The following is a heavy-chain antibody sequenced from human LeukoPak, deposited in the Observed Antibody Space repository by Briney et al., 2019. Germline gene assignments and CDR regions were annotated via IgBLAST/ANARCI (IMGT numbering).Heavy chain of an antibody. CDR2: INTSGNT. V-gene: IGHV4-4*07. CDR3: ARDRLGFRVDV. D-gene: IGHD3-10*01. Sequence: SETLSLTCTVSGDSISSYYWSWIRQSAGKGLEWIGRINTSGNTNYNPSLKSRVTMSLDTSKNHFSLNLSSVTVTDTAVYYCARDRLGFRVDVWGKGTTVTVSS. J-gene: IGHJ6*04. CDR1: GDSISSYY.